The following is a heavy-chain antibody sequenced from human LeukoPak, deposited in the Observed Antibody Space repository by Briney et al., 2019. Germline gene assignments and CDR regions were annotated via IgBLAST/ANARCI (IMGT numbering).Heavy chain of an antibody. CDR3: ARDRGSGLRYFDY. J-gene: IGHJ4*02. CDR2: IHHSGNT. CDR1: GGSISSYY. Sequence: PSETLSLTCTVSGGSISSYYWSWIRQHPGEGLEWIGYIHHSGNTHYNPSLKSRVTISVDTSKNQFSLKLSSVTVADTAVYYCARDRGSGLRYFDYWGQGTLVTVSS. V-gene: IGHV4-59*06. D-gene: IGHD3-22*01.